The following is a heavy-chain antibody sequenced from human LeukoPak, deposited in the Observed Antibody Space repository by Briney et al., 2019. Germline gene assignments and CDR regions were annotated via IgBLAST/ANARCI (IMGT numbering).Heavy chain of an antibody. D-gene: IGHD6-6*01. Sequence: GGSLRLSCTASGFPFSTFTMNWVRQAPGKGLEWLSFIVRSDGPIYYADSVKGRFTISRDNAKNSLYLQMNSLTVEDTAVYYCARETGSTTSAEFEFWGQGTLVTVSS. CDR2: IVRSDGPI. V-gene: IGHV3-48*03. CDR1: GFPFSTFT. CDR3: ARETGSTTSAEFEF. J-gene: IGHJ4*02.